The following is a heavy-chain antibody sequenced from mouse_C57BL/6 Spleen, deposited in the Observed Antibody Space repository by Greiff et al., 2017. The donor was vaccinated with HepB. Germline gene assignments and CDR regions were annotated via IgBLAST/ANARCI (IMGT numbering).Heavy chain of an antibody. CDR2: IYPGDGDT. Sequence: VQGVESGAELVKPGASVKISCKASGYAFSSYWMNWVKQRPGKGLEWIGQIYPGDGDTNYNGKFKGKATLTADKSSSTAYMQLSSLTSEDSAVYFCARGIIYDGYYRAWFAYWGQGTLVTVSA. CDR3: ARGIIYDGYYRAWFAY. J-gene: IGHJ3*01. CDR1: GYAFSSYW. V-gene: IGHV1-80*01. D-gene: IGHD2-3*01.